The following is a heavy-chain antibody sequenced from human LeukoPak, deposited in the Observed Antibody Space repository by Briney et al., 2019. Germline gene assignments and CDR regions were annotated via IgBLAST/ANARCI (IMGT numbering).Heavy chain of an antibody. J-gene: IGHJ4*02. V-gene: IGHV1-69*13. CDR3: AESISGWYSGEYYFDY. CDR1: GGTFSTYA. D-gene: IGHD6-19*01. Sequence: VASVKVSCKASGGTFSTYAISWVRQAPGQGLEWMGGIIPIFGTANYAQKFQGRVTITADESTSTAYMELSSLRSEDTAVYYCAESISGWYSGEYYFDYWGQGTLVTVSS. CDR2: IIPIFGTA.